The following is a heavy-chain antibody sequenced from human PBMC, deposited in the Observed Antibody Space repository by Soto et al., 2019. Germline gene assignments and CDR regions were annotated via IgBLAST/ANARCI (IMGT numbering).Heavy chain of an antibody. Sequence: CASVKVSCKASGYTFIAYYLHWVRQAPGQGLEWMGWINHNSGATNYAQQFQGRVTMTEDTSISRVCMELSRLTSDDTAVYYCARDLDVEYSTSSFWFGPWGQGTQVTVSS. J-gene: IGHJ5*02. D-gene: IGHD6-6*01. V-gene: IGHV1-2*02. CDR1: GYTFIAYY. CDR2: INHNSGAT. CDR3: ARDLDVEYSTSSFWFGP.